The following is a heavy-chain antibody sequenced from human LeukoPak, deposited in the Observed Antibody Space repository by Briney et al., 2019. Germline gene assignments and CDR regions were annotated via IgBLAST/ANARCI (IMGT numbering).Heavy chain of an antibody. D-gene: IGHD4-23*01. J-gene: IGHJ5*02. CDR2: IYYTGST. CDR3: ARGTTVVTPWFDP. Sequence: PSETLSLTCTVSGGSISSYYWSWIRQPPGKGLERIGYIYYTGSTNYNPSLRSRVTISVDTSKNQFSLKLTSVTAADTAVYYCARGTTVVTPWFDPWGQGTLVTVSS. CDR1: GGSISSYY. V-gene: IGHV4-59*01.